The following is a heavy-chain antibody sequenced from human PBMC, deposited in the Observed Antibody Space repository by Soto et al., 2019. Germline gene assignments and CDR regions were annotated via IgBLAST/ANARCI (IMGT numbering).Heavy chain of an antibody. CDR2: IYSGGST. J-gene: IGHJ6*03. D-gene: IGHD4-4*01. V-gene: IGHV3-53*04. Sequence: GGSLRLSCAASGFTVSSNYMSWVRQAPGKGLEWVSVIYSGGSTYYADSVKGRFTISRHNSKNTLYLQMNSLRAEDTAVYYCARDLLYSNYTNPLYYYYMDVWGKGTTVTVSS. CDR1: GFTVSSNY. CDR3: ARDLLYSNYTNPLYYYYMDV.